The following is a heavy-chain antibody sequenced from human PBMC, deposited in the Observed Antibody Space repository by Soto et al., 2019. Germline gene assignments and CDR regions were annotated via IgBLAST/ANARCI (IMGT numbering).Heavy chain of an antibody. J-gene: IGHJ4*02. Sequence: EVQLLESGGGLVQPGGSLRLSCAASGFTFSSYAMSWVRQAPGKGLEWVSAISGGGGSAYYADSVKGRFTISRDNSKNTLYLQMNSLRAEDTAVYYCAKDGRRWDLPADYWGQGAPVTVSS. CDR3: AKDGRRWDLPADY. CDR2: ISGGGGSA. D-gene: IGHD1-26*01. V-gene: IGHV3-23*01. CDR1: GFTFSSYA.